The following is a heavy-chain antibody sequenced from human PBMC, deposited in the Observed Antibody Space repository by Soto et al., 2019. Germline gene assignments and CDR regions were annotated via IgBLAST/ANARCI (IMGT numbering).Heavy chain of an antibody. CDR3: ARVRDDYGGTQFDY. V-gene: IGHV4-61*01. Sequence: SETLSLTCTVSGGSVSSGSYYWSWIRQPPGKGPEWIGYIYYSGSTNYNPSLKSRVTISVDTSKNQFSLKLSSVTAADTAVYYCARVRDDYGGTQFDYWGQGTLVTVSS. CDR1: GGSVSSGSYY. D-gene: IGHD4-17*01. CDR2: IYYSGST. J-gene: IGHJ4*02.